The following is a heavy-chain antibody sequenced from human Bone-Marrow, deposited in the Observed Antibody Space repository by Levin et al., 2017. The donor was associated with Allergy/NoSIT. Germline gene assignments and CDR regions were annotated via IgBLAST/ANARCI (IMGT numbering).Heavy chain of an antibody. Sequence: SQTLSLTCTVSGGSISSSSYYWGWIRQPPGKGLEWIGSIYYSGSTYYNPSLKSRVTISVDTSKNQFSLKLSSVTAADTAVYYCARGPRLGYCSSTSSRQGLVPCSFVVGSDYFDYWGQGTLVTVSS. V-gene: IGHV4-39*01. CDR2: IYYSGST. D-gene: IGHD2-2*01. J-gene: IGHJ4*02. CDR1: GGSISSSSYY. CDR3: ARGPRLGYCSSTSSRQGLVPCSFVVGSDYFDY.